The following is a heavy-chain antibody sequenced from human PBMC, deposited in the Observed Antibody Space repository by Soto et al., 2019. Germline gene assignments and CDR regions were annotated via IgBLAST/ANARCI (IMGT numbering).Heavy chain of an antibody. D-gene: IGHD6-19*01. J-gene: IGHJ4*02. CDR2: LNSDGSRP. Sequence: EVQLVESGGGLVQPGGSLRLSCAASGFTLSSYWMHWVRQAPGKGLVWVSRLNSDGSRPSYADAVKGRFTISRDNAKNTLYLHMNSLRAEDTAVYYWARGGGYSSGPLDSWGQGTLVTVSS. CDR3: ARGGGYSSGPLDS. CDR1: GFTLSSYW. V-gene: IGHV3-74*01.